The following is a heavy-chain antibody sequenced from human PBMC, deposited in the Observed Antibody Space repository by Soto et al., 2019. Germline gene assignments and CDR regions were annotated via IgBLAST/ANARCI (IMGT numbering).Heavy chain of an antibody. CDR2: IIPIFGTA. J-gene: IGHJ5*02. Sequence: XSVKVSCKASAGTFSSYAISWVRQAPGQGLEWMGGIIPIFGTANYAQKFQGRVTITADESTSTAYMELSSLRSEDTAVYYCARGNTRNPYNWFDPWGQGTLVTVS. V-gene: IGHV1-69*13. D-gene: IGHD2-15*01. CDR1: AGTFSSYA. CDR3: ARGNTRNPYNWFDP.